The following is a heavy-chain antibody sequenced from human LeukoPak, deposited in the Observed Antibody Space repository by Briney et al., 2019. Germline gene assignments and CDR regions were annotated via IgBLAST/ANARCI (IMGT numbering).Heavy chain of an antibody. CDR3: AREGGSYDILTGYYTPFDP. D-gene: IGHD3-9*01. J-gene: IGHJ5*02. CDR1: GFTFSSYA. CDR2: ISGSGDNT. V-gene: IGHV3-23*01. Sequence: SGGSLRLSCAASGFTFSSYAMSWVRQAPGKGLEWVSGISGSGDNTYYADSVKGRFTISRDNAKNSLYLQMNSLRAEDTAVYYCAREGGSYDILTGYYTPFDPWGQGTLVTVSS.